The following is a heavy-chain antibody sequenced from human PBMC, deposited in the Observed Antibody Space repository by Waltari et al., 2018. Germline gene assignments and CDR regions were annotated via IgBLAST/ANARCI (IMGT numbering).Heavy chain of an antibody. CDR1: GLTYCLYW. J-gene: IGHJ2*01. V-gene: IGHV3-74*01. Sequence: VQLVESGGGLVQPGGSLSLSCGAPGLTYCLYWMHLLSQGAGKGLVWVSRSNSDGSSTSYADSVKGRFTISKDNAKNTVYLQMNSLGAEDTAIYYCARGARRTTVTTGWWYFDLWGRGTLVTVSS. D-gene: IGHD4-17*01. CDR3: ARGARRTTVTTGWWYFDL. CDR2: SNSDGSST.